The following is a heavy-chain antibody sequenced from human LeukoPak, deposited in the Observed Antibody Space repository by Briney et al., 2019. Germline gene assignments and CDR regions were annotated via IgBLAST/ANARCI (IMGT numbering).Heavy chain of an antibody. CDR2: ISYDGSNK. V-gene: IGHV3-30*04. Sequence: LGGSLRLSCAASGFTFSSYAMHWVRQAPGKGLEWVAVISYDGSNKYYADSVKGRFTISRDNSKNTLYLQMNSLRAEDTAVYYCARAPGGARYSYGYYMDVWGKGTTVTVSS. J-gene: IGHJ6*03. CDR1: GFTFSSYA. CDR3: ARAPGGARYSYGYYMDV. D-gene: IGHD5-18*01.